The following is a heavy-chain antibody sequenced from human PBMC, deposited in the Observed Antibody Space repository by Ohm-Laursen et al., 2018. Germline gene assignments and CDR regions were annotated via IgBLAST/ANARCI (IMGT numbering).Heavy chain of an antibody. CDR1: GDSSSSSSYY. CDR3: ARHGSDYDSDY. J-gene: IGHJ4*02. Sequence: SQTLSLTCTVSGDSSSSSSYYWGWIRQPPGKGLEWIASMYYSGSTYYNPSLKSRVTISVDTSKNQFSLKLSSVTAADTAVYYCARHGSDYDSDYWGQGTLVTVSS. V-gene: IGHV4-39*01. D-gene: IGHD3-22*01. CDR2: MYYSGST.